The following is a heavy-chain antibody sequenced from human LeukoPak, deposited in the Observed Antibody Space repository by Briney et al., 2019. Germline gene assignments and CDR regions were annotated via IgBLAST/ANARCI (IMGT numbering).Heavy chain of an antibody. CDR2: ISSSSSYI. D-gene: IGHD1-26*01. V-gene: IGHV3-21*04. Sequence: ETLSLTCTVSDDSITMYYWTWIRQPPGKGLEWVSSISSSSSYIYYADSVKGRFTISRDNAKNSLYLQMNSLRAEDTALYYCAGDRVWEPDAFDIWGQGTMVTVSS. J-gene: IGHJ3*02. CDR1: DDSITMYY. CDR3: AGDRVWEPDAFDI.